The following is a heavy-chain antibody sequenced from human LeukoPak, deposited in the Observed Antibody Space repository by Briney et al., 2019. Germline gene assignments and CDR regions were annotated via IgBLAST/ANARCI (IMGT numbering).Heavy chain of an antibody. D-gene: IGHD4-11*01. CDR1: GGSISGSDYY. CDR3: RRQKGMPGYSTY. V-gene: IGHV4-39*01. Sequence: PSETLSLTCTVSGGSISGSDYYWGWIRQPPGKGLEWIGNIYYSGSTYYNPSLKSRVTISVDTYKTQFSLKLSSVTAAGTAVYCCRRQKGMPGYSTYWGQGSLVTVSS. CDR2: IYYSGST. J-gene: IGHJ4*02.